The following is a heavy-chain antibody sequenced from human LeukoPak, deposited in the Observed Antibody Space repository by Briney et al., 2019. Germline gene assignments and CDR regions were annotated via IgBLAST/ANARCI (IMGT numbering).Heavy chain of an antibody. CDR3: ARIPLYYYDSSGYSPIFDY. D-gene: IGHD3-22*01. CDR1: GYTFTGYY. Sequence: ASVKVSCKASGYTFTGYYMHWVRQAPGQGLEWMGWINPNSGGTNYAQKFQGRVTMTRDTSISTAYMELSRLRSDDTAVYHCARIPLYYYDSSGYSPIFDYWGQGTLVTVSS. V-gene: IGHV1-2*02. CDR2: INPNSGGT. J-gene: IGHJ4*02.